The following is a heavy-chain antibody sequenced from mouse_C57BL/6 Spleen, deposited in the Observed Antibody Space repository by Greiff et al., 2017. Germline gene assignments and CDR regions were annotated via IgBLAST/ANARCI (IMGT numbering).Heavy chain of an antibody. Sequence: QVQLQQSGAELVKPGASVKISCKASGYAFSSYWMNWVKQRPGKGLEWIGQIYPGDGDTNYNGKFKGKATLTADKSSSTAYMQLSSLTSEDSAVYYCARSVGGYYGSSFDYWGQGTTLTVAA. CDR3: ARSVGGYYGSSFDY. J-gene: IGHJ2*01. V-gene: IGHV1-80*01. D-gene: IGHD1-1*01. CDR2: IYPGDGDT. CDR1: GYAFSSYW.